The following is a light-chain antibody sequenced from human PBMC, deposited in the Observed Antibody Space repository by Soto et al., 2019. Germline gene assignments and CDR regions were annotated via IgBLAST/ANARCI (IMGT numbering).Light chain of an antibody. CDR3: QSYDNSNVV. CDR1: SGSIASKY. Sequence: NFMLTQPHSVSESPGKTVTISCTRSSGSIASKYVQWYQQRPDSSPTTVIYEDNQRPSGVPDRFSGSIDSSSNSASLTISGLKTEDEADYYCQSYDNSNVVFGGGTKLTVL. CDR2: EDN. V-gene: IGLV6-57*01. J-gene: IGLJ2*01.